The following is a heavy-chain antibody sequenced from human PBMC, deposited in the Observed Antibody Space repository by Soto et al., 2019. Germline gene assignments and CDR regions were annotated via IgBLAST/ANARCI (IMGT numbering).Heavy chain of an antibody. J-gene: IGHJ4*02. CDR2: INLNEDK. Sequence: QITLKESGPTLVKVTQTVTLTCTFSGFSLSSTGVGVGWIRQPPGKALEGLALINLNEDKRYNPSLKSRLTISKDTSKNQVVLTMTNMDPVDTATYYCARSGHNSGFFYYDYWGQGTLVTVSS. CDR3: ARSGHNSGFFYYDY. CDR1: GFSLSSTGVG. V-gene: IGHV2-5*01. D-gene: IGHD3-22*01.